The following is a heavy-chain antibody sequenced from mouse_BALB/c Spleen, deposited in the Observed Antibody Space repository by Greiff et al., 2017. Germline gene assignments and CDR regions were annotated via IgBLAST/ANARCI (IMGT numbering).Heavy chain of an antibody. V-gene: IGHV5-17*02. CDR1: GFTFSSFG. D-gene: IGHD2-4*01. Sequence: EVHLVESGGGLVQPGGSRKLSCAASGFTFSSFGMHWVRQAPEKGLEWVAYISSGSSTIYYADTVKGRFTISRDNPKNTLFLQMTSLRSEDTAMYYCASGDYDEGYYAMDYWGQGTSVTVSS. J-gene: IGHJ4*01. CDR3: ASGDYDEGYYAMDY. CDR2: ISSGSSTI.